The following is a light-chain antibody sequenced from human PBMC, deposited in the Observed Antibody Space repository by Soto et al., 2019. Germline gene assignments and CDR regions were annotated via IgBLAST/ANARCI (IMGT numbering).Light chain of an antibody. CDR1: SSNIGRNI. Sequence: HSVLTQSPSASGTPGQRVTISCSGSSSNIGRNIVNWYQQLPGTAPKLLMYRNNQRPSGVPDRFSGSKSGTSASLAISGLQSEDEADYYCAAWDDRLNAVVFGLGTKVTVL. CDR3: AAWDDRLNAVV. J-gene: IGLJ2*01. V-gene: IGLV1-44*01. CDR2: RNN.